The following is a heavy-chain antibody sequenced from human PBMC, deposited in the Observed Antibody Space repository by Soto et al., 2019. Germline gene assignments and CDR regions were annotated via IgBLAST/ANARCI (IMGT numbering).Heavy chain of an antibody. CDR1: GYTFTSYG. D-gene: IGHD3-3*02. J-gene: IGHJ4*02. CDR3: ARGSHKAIFGGVSTPYLQLHLDY. V-gene: IGHV1-18*01. Sequence: ASVKVSCKASGYTFTSYGISWVRQAPGQGLEWMGWISAYNGNTNYAQKLQGRVTMTTDTSTSTAYMELRSLRSDDTAVYYCARGSHKAIFGGVSTPYLQLHLDYWPQAALVTVCS. CDR2: ISAYNGNT.